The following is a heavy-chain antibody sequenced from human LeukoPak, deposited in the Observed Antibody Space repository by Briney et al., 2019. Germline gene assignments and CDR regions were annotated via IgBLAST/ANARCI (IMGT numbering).Heavy chain of an antibody. CDR2: ISGSGGTT. CDR3: ARGGVVYCSGGSCYSGWFDP. CDR1: GFTFNNYA. Sequence: GGSLRLSCAASGFTFNNYAMTWVRQAPGKGLEWVSAISGSGGTTLYADSVKGRFTISRDNSKNTLYLQMNSLRAEDTAVYYCARGGVVYCSGGSCYSGWFDPWGQGTLVTVSS. V-gene: IGHV3-23*01. D-gene: IGHD2-15*01. J-gene: IGHJ5*02.